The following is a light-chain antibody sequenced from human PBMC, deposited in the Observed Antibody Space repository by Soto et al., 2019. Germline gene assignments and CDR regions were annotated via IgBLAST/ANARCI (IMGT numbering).Light chain of an antibody. CDR3: QQYGNSPLT. J-gene: IGKJ4*01. CDR2: GAS. V-gene: IGKV3-20*01. CDR1: QSVSSSY. Sequence: EIVLTQSPGTLSLSPGERATLSCRASQSVSSSYLAWYQQRPGQAPRLLIYGASNRATGIPDRFSGSGSGTDFTLTISRVEPEDFAVYFCQQYGNSPLTFGGGTKVEIK.